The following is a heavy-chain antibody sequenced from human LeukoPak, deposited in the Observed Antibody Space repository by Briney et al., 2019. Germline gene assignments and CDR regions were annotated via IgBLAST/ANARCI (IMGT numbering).Heavy chain of an antibody. J-gene: IGHJ4*02. CDR1: GYTFTSYD. Sequence: ASVKVSCKASGYTFTSYDINWVRQATGQGLEWMGWMNPKSGFTGNAQKFQGRVTMTRNTAISTAYMELSSLRSEDTALYYCARDPPYYYDSSGYKNFDYWGQGTLVTVSS. CDR3: ARDPPYYYDSSGYKNFDY. CDR2: MNPKSGFT. V-gene: IGHV1-8*01. D-gene: IGHD3-22*01.